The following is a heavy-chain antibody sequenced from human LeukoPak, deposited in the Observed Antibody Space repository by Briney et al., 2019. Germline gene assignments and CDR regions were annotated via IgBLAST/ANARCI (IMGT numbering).Heavy chain of an antibody. CDR2: ISSSSSTI. CDR3: AREGNYGDYDTVDY. CDR1: GFTFSSYS. D-gene: IGHD4-17*01. J-gene: IGHJ4*02. Sequence: GGSLRLSCAASGFTFSSYSMNWVRQAPGKGLEWVSYISSSSSTIYYADSVKGRFTISRDNAKNSLYLQMNSLRAEDTAVYYCAREGNYGDYDTVDYWGQGTLVTVSS. V-gene: IGHV3-48*04.